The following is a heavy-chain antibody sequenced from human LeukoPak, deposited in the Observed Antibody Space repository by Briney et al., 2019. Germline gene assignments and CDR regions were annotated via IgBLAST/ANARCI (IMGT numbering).Heavy chain of an antibody. CDR3: ARGQYVRRH. CDR2: INHSGST. CDR1: GGSFSGYF. Sequence: SETLSLTCAVYGGSFSGYFWTWIRQPPGKGLEWIGEINHSGSTNYNPSLKSRVTMSVDTSKNQFSLTLRSVTAADTAVYYCARGQYVRRHWGQGTLVTVSS. D-gene: IGHD3-10*02. J-gene: IGHJ4*02. V-gene: IGHV4-34*01.